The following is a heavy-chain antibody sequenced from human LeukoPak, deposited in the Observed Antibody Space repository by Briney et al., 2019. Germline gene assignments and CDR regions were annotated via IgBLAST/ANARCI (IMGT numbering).Heavy chain of an antibody. CDR2: IDHRGST. J-gene: IGHJ4*02. Sequence: SETLSLTCAVYGGTFSDYSWSWTRQTPDKGLEWIGEIDHRGSTKYNPSLKSRATISIDTSKKQFSLKLSSVTAADTAVYYCATRLPTDYWGKGTLVTVSS. CDR3: ATRLPTDY. CDR1: GGTFSDYS. V-gene: IGHV4-34*08. D-gene: IGHD5-12*01.